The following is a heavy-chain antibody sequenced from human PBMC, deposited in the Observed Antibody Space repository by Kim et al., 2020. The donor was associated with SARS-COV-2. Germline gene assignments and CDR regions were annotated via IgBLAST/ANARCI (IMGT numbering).Heavy chain of an antibody. J-gene: IGHJ6*02. CDR3: AREGVYDYYYGMDV. Sequence: GQKLQGRVTMTTDTSTSTAYMELRSLRSDDTAVYYCAREGVYDYYYGMDVWGQGTTVTVSS. V-gene: IGHV1-18*01. D-gene: IGHD6-13*01.